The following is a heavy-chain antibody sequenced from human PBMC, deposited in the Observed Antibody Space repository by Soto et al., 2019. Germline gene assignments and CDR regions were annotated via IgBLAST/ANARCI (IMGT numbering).Heavy chain of an antibody. CDR2: IYHSGST. CDR3: ARGQQLARTVFDY. Sequence: SETLSLTCAVSGGSISSGGYSWSWIRQPPGKGLEWIGYIYHSGSTYYNPSLKSRVTISVDRSKNQFSLKLSSVTAADTAVYYCARGQQLARTVFDYWGQGTLVTVSS. J-gene: IGHJ4*02. D-gene: IGHD6-13*01. V-gene: IGHV4-30-2*01. CDR1: GGSISSGGYS.